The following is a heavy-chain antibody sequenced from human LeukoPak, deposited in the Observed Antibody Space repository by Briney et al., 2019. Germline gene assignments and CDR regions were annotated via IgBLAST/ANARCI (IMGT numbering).Heavy chain of an antibody. Sequence: ASVKVSCKASGYTFTGYYMHWVRLAPGQGREWMGWINPNSGGTNYAQKFQGRVTMTRDTSISTAYMELSRLRSDDTAVYHCARGIVGATTGDWGEGTLVTVSS. J-gene: IGHJ4*02. CDR2: INPNSGGT. V-gene: IGHV1-2*02. CDR3: ARGIVGATTGD. D-gene: IGHD1-26*01. CDR1: GYTFTGYY.